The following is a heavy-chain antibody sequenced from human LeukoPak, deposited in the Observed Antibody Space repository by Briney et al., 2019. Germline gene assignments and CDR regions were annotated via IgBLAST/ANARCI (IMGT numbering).Heavy chain of an antibody. J-gene: IGHJ6*03. D-gene: IGHD6-19*01. Sequence: QPRGSLRLSCAASGFTVSSNYMSWVRQAPGKGLEWVSAISGSGVSTYYGDSVKGRFTISRDNSKNTLYLQMNSLRAEDTAVYYCAKSIGQWLAAHYYYYLDVWGKGTTVTVSS. CDR3: AKSIGQWLAAHYYYYLDV. CDR1: GFTVSSNY. V-gene: IGHV3-23*01. CDR2: ISGSGVST.